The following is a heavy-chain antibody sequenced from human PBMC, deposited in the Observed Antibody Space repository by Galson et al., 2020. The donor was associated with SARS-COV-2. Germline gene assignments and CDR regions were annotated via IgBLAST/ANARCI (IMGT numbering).Heavy chain of an antibody. CDR1: GGTFSSYA. V-gene: IGHV1-69*13. J-gene: IGHJ2*01. D-gene: IGHD2-15*01. CDR3: ARVGGIYCSGGSCYRNWYFDL. Sequence: SVKVSCKASGGTFSSYAISWVRQAHGQGLEWMGGIIPIFGTANYAQKFQGRVTITADESTSTAYMELSSLRSEDTAVYYCARVGGIYCSGGSCYRNWYFDLWGRGTLVTVSS. CDR2: IIPIFGTA.